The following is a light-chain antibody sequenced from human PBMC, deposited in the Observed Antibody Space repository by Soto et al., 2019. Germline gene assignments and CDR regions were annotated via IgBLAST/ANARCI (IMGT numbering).Light chain of an antibody. CDR2: EGS. Sequence: QSALTQPASVSGSPGQSITISCTGTSSDVGSYNLVSWYQQHPGKAPKLMIYEGSKRPSGVSNRFSGSKSGNTASLTISGXQAEDEXNYYCCSYSVFGGGTKVTVL. V-gene: IGLV2-23*01. CDR3: CSYSV. CDR1: SSDVGSYNL. J-gene: IGLJ2*01.